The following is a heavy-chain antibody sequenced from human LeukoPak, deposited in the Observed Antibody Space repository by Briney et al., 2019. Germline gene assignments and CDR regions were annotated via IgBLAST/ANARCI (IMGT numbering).Heavy chain of an antibody. J-gene: IGHJ6*03. D-gene: IGHD5-18*01. V-gene: IGHV4-34*01. CDR2: INHSGST. Sequence: SETLSLTCADYGGSFSGYYWSWIRQPPGKWLEWIGEINHSGSTNYNPSLKSRVTISVDTSKNQFSLKLSSVTAADTAVYYCARHTGGYSYRHYYYMDVWGKGTTVTISS. CDR3: ARHTGGYSYRHYYYMDV. CDR1: GGSFSGYY.